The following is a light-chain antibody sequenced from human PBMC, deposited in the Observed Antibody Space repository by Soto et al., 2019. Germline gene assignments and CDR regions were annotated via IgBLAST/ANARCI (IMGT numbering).Light chain of an antibody. CDR3: LQYGSSPWT. V-gene: IGKV3-20*01. J-gene: IGKJ1*01. CDR2: GAS. CDR1: QTIRSNY. Sequence: ETVLTQSPGTLSLSPGERATLSCRASQTIRSNYLAWYRQTPGQAPRLLIYGASNRAIGIADRFSGSGSGTDFTLISSRLEPEDFALYYCLQYGSSPWTFGQGNKGEI.